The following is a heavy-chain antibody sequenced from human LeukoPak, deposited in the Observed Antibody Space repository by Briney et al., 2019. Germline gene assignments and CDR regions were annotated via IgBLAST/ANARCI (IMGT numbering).Heavy chain of an antibody. CDR1: GYSFNNYY. Sequence: GASVKVSCKASGYSFNNYYMHWVRQAPGQGLEWMGGIIPIFGTANYAQKFQGRVTITADESTSTAYMELSSLRSEDTAVYYCARDGTSVRGDVFRGVNYYYYYGMDVWGQGTTVTVSS. D-gene: IGHD3-16*01. CDR2: IIPIFGTA. CDR3: ARDGTSVRGDVFRGVNYYYYYGMDV. V-gene: IGHV1-69*13. J-gene: IGHJ6*02.